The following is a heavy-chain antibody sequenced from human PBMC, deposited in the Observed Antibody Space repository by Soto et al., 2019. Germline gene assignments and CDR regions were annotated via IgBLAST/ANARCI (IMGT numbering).Heavy chain of an antibody. V-gene: IGHV4-4*07. J-gene: IGHJ3*02. CDR3: ARGPSTSSIGTFDI. Sequence: SSETLSLTCSVSGGSISSFYWNWIRQPAGKGLEWIGRIYRNGHTDYNPSLNSRVTMSVDTSKHQFSLQLSSVTAADTARYYCARGPSTSSIGTFDIWGQGTMVTVSS. D-gene: IGHD6-6*01. CDR1: GGSISSFY. CDR2: IYRNGHT.